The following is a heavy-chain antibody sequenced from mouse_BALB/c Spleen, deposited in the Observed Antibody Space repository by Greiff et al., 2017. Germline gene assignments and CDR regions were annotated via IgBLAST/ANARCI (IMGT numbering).Heavy chain of an antibody. V-gene: IGHV2-9*02. D-gene: IGHD2-4*01. J-gene: IGHJ4*01. CDR1: GFSLTSYG. CDR2: IWAGGST. CDR3: ARDWGLRRDYAMDY. Sequence: VKLVESGPGLVAPSQSLSITCTVSGFSLTSYGVHWVRQPPGKGLEWLGVIWAGGSTNYNSALMSRLSISKDNSKSQVFLKMNSLQTDDTAMYYCARDWGLRRDYAMDYWGQGTSVTVSS.